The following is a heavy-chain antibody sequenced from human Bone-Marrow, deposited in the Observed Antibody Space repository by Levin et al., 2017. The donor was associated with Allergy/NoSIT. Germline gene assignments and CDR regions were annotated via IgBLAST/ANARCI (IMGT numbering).Heavy chain of an antibody. D-gene: IGHD4-17*01. CDR2: ISYEASNK. V-gene: IGHV3-30*18. CDR1: GFTFRTYG. J-gene: IGHJ4*02. CDR3: AKEGGYGDYEGSYFDY. Sequence: GESLKISCVASGFTFRTYGMHWVRQAPGKGLEWVAIISYEASNKYYGDSVKGRFTVSRDNSKNTLYLQMNSLRVEDTAIYYCAKEGGYGDYEGSYFDYWGQGSLVTVSS.